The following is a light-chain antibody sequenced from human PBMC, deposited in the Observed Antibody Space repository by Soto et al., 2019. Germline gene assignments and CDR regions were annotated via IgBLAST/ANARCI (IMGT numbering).Light chain of an antibody. Sequence: EIVLTQSPGTLSLSPGERATLSCMASQNVRSSYLVWYQHKPGQAPRLLIYGASSRATGIPDRFSGSVSGTDFTLTINRLEPEDFAVYYCQHYDNSLSTFGQGTKVQIK. CDR2: GAS. CDR1: QNVRSSY. V-gene: IGKV3-20*01. J-gene: IGKJ1*01. CDR3: QHYDNSLST.